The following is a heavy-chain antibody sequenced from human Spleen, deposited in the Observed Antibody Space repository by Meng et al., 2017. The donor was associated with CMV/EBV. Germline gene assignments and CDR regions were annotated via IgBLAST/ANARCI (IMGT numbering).Heavy chain of an antibody. CDR1: GFTFSSYA. J-gene: IGHJ4*02. V-gene: IGHV3-30*04. D-gene: IGHD6-13*01. CDR2: ISYDGSNK. Sequence: GGSLRLSCAASGFTFSSYAMHWVRQAPGKGLEWVAVISYDGSNKFYADSVQGRFPISRDNSKNTLYLQMNSLRAEDTAVYYCARAGSTWYYFAYWGQGTLVTVSS. CDR3: ARAGSTWYYFAY.